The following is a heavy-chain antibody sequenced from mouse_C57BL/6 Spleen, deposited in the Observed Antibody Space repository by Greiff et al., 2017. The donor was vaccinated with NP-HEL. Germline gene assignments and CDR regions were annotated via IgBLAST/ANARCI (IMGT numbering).Heavy chain of an antibody. J-gene: IGHJ2*01. CDR2: IDPEDGET. CDR3: ARELGGKRYYFDY. CDR1: GFNIKDYY. D-gene: IGHD1-1*01. Sequence: EVQLQQSGAELVKPGASVKLSCTASGFNIKDYYMHWVKQRTEQGLEWIGRIDPEDGETKYAPNFQGKATITADTASNTAYLQLSSLTSEDTAVYYGARELGGKRYYFDYWGQGTTLTVSS. V-gene: IGHV14-2*01.